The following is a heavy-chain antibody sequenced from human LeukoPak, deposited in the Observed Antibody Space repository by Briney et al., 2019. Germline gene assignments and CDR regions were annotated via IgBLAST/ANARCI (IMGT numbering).Heavy chain of an antibody. J-gene: IGHJ6*02. Sequence: SETLSLTCAVYGGSFSGYYWSWIRQPPGKGLEWIGEINHSGSTNYNPSLKSRVTISVDTSKNQFSLKLSSVTAADTAVYYCARDDPSRHCSSTSCSHYYYGMDVWGQGTTVTVSS. CDR2: INHSGST. D-gene: IGHD2-2*01. CDR1: GGSFSGYY. CDR3: ARDDPSRHCSSTSCSHYYYGMDV. V-gene: IGHV4-34*01.